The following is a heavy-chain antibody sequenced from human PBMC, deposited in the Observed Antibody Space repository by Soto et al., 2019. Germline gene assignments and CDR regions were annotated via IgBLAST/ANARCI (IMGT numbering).Heavy chain of an antibody. CDR2: IYYSGST. CDR1: GASISSYS. V-gene: IGHV4-59*08. J-gene: IGHJ4*02. CDR3: ARHHSGSYPGVYDS. D-gene: IGHD1-26*01. Sequence: QVHLQESGPGLVKPSETLSLTCTVSGASISSYSWSWIRQPPGKGLEWIGHIYYSGSTNYNPSLNYNPPLQSRVTLSVDTSKNQISLKLSSVTAADMAVYYCARHHSGSYPGVYDSWGQGTLVTVSS.